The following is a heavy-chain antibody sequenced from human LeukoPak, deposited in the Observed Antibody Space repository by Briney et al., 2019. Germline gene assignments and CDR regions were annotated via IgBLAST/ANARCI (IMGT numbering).Heavy chain of an antibody. Sequence: PGGSLRLSCTVSGFTVSSNSMSWVRQAPGKGLEWVSFIYSGSTHYSDSVKGRFTISRDNSKNTLYLQMNSLRAEDTAVYYCARRAKTERGHSYGLDYWGQGTLVTVSP. CDR2: IYSGST. D-gene: IGHD5-18*01. V-gene: IGHV3-53*01. CDR3: ARRAKTERGHSYGLDY. CDR1: GFTVSSNS. J-gene: IGHJ4*02.